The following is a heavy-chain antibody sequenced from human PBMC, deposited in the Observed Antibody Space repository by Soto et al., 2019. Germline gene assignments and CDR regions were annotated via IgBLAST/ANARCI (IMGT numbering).Heavy chain of an antibody. Sequence: EVQLLESGGGLVQPGGSLRLSCAASRFTFSSYAMSWVRQAPGKGLEWVSAISGSGGSTYYADSVKGRFTISRDNSKNTLYLQMNSLRAEDTAVYNCAKDKWGYCSGGSCYTEYYFDYWGQGTLVTVSS. CDR1: RFTFSSYA. D-gene: IGHD2-15*01. J-gene: IGHJ4*02. CDR3: AKDKWGYCSGGSCYTEYYFDY. V-gene: IGHV3-23*01. CDR2: ISGSGGST.